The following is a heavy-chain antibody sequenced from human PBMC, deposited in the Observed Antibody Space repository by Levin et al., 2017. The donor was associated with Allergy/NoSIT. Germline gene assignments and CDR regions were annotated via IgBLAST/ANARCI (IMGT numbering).Heavy chain of an antibody. J-gene: IGHJ4*02. D-gene: IGHD1-26*01. CDR3: ATGGGSYNF. CDR2: INSGSTSI. Sequence: PGGSLRLSCAASGFKFTTYSLNWVRQAPGKALEWVSSINSGSTSILYADSVKGRFTISRDNANSTLFLHMSSLTADDTAVYYCATGGGSYNFWGQGTLVAVSS. V-gene: IGHV3-21*06. CDR1: GFKFTTYS.